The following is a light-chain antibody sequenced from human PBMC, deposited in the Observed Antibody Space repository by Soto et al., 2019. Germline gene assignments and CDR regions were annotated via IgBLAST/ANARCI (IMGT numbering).Light chain of an antibody. CDR2: WAS. CDR1: QSILYTSNNRNY. J-gene: IGKJ1*01. CDR3: QQYYTPPWT. Sequence: DIVMTQSPDSLAVSLGERATINCNSSQSILYTSNNRNYLAWYQQKPGQPPKLLLNWASARESGVTDRFSGSGSGTDFTLTINSLQTEDVATYYCQQYYTPPWTFGQGSKVEIK. V-gene: IGKV4-1*01.